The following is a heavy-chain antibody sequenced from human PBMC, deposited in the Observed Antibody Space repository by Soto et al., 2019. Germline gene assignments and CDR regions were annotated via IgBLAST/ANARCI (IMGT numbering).Heavy chain of an antibody. V-gene: IGHV3-23*01. CDR1: VFTFSDHA. CDR3: VKEGKMGVEGFDF. D-gene: IGHD1-26*01. Sequence: PWWSLRLSCSTSVFTFSDHAMHWVRQAPGEGLEWVSGVRGDFVTTPYADSVKGRFTISRDNSKNTLYLQMNSLRAEDTAIYYCVKEGKMGVEGFDFWGQGTLVTVSS. J-gene: IGHJ4*02. CDR2: VRGDFVTT.